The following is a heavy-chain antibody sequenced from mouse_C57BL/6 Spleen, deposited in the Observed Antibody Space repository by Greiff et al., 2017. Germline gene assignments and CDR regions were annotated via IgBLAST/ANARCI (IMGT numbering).Heavy chain of an antibody. Sequence: EVMLVESGGGLVQPGGSLSLSCAASGFTFTDYYMSWVRQPPGKALEWLGFIRNKANGYTTEYSASVKGRFTISRDNSQSILYLQMNALRAEDSATYYCARYTIPAVVVPYFDVWGTGTTVTVSS. D-gene: IGHD1-1*01. CDR1: GFTFTDYY. CDR2: IRNKANGYTT. V-gene: IGHV7-3*01. CDR3: ARYTIPAVVVPYFDV. J-gene: IGHJ1*03.